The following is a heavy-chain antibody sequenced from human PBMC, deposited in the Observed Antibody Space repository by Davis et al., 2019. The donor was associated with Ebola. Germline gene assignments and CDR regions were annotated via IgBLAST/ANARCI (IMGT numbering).Heavy chain of an antibody. Sequence: GESLKISCAASGFTFSSYWMSWVRQAPGKGLEWVANIKQDGSEKYYVDSVKGRLTISRDNAKNTLYLQMNSLRAEDTAVYYCANWVLVGPTTWGQGTLVTVSS. J-gene: IGHJ5*02. CDR2: IKQDGSEK. D-gene: IGHD1-26*01. CDR3: ANWVLVGPTT. V-gene: IGHV3-7*03. CDR1: GFTFSSYW.